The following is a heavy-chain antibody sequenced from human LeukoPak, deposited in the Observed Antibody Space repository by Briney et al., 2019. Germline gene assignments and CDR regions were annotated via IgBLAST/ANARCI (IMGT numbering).Heavy chain of an antibody. D-gene: IGHD1-26*01. J-gene: IGHJ4*02. CDR1: GFTFSTYG. V-gene: IGHV3-48*01. Sequence: GGSLRLSCVASGFTFSTYGMSWVRQAPGKGLEWVSYISSSSSTVYFADSVKGRFTISRDNAKNSLYLQMNSLRADDTAVYYCARLTTWEPSDHWGQGTLVTVSS. CDR2: ISSSSSTV. CDR3: ARLTTWEPSDH.